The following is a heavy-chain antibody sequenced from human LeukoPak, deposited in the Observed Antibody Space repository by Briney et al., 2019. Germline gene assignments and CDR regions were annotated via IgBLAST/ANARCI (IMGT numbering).Heavy chain of an antibody. J-gene: IGHJ5*02. CDR3: MAKVVYTFS. V-gene: IGHV3-48*03. CDR1: GFTFSSYE. D-gene: IGHD2-2*01. CDR2: ISSSGSTI. Sequence: QPGGSLRLSCAASGFTFSSYEMNWVRQAPGKGLEWVSYISSSGSTIYYADSVKGRFTISRDNAKNSLYLQLNNLGAEDSAVYYCMAKVVYTFSWGQGTLVTVSS.